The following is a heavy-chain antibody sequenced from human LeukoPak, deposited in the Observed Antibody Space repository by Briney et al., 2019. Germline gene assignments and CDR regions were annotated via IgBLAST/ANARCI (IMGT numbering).Heavy chain of an antibody. CDR2: INPNSGGT. CDR1: GYTLTELS. Sequence: EASVKVSCKVSGYTLTELSMHWVRQAPGQGLEWMGWINPNSGGTKYAQKFQGRVTMTRDTSISTAYMELSRLRSDDTAVYYCAIDSSGYYSFDYWGQGTLVTVSS. J-gene: IGHJ4*02. CDR3: AIDSSGYYSFDY. V-gene: IGHV1-2*02. D-gene: IGHD3-22*01.